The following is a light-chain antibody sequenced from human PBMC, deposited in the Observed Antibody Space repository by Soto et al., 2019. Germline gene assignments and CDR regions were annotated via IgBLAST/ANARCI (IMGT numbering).Light chain of an antibody. CDR3: QSYDSSLSGWV. J-gene: IGLJ3*02. V-gene: IGLV1-40*01. CDR2: GNS. Sequence: QSVLTQPPSVSVAPGQRVTISCTGSSSKIGAGYDVHWYQQLPGTAPKLLIYGNSNRPSGVPDRFSGSKTGTSASLAITGLQAEDEADYYYQSYDSSLSGWVFGGGTKLTVL. CDR1: SSKIGAGYD.